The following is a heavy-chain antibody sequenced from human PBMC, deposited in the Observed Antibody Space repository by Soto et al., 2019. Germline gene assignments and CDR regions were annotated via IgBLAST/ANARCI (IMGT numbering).Heavy chain of an antibody. D-gene: IGHD3-3*01. Sequence: QVQLVQSGAEVKKPGASVKVSCKASGYTFTSYGISWVRQAPGQGLEWMGWISAYNGNTNYAQKLQGRVTMTTDTPTSKAYMELRGLRSDDTAVYYCARDEPISRDFGVVIGFDYWGQGTLVTVSS. CDR3: ARDEPISRDFGVVIGFDY. CDR1: GYTFTSYG. CDR2: ISAYNGNT. V-gene: IGHV1-18*01. J-gene: IGHJ4*02.